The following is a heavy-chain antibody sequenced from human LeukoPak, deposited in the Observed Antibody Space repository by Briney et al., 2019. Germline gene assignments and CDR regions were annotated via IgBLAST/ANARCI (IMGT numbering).Heavy chain of an antibody. CDR2: ISGSGGST. V-gene: IGHV3-23*01. J-gene: IGHJ5*02. CDR3: AKARTFRLLMVYVAPNH. Sequence: GGSLRLSCAASGFTFSSYAMSWVRQAPGKGLEWVSAISGSGGSTYYADSVKGRFTISRDNSKNTLYLQMNSLRAEDTAVYYCAKARTFRLLMVYVAPNHWGQGTLVTVSS. CDR1: GFTFSSYA. D-gene: IGHD2-8*01.